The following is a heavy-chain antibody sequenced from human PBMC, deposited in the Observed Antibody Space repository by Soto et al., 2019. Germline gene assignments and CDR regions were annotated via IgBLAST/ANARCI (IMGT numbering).Heavy chain of an antibody. Sequence: SETLSLTCAVYGGSFSCYYWSWIRQPPGKGLEWIGEINHSGSTNYNPSLKSRVTISVDTSKNQFSLKLSSVTAADTAVYYCARXRITMVRGVSTRYGMDVWGQGTTVTVSS. D-gene: IGHD3-10*01. J-gene: IGHJ6*02. CDR2: INHSGST. V-gene: IGHV4-34*01. CDR3: ARXRITMVRGVSTRYGMDV. CDR1: GGSFSCYY.